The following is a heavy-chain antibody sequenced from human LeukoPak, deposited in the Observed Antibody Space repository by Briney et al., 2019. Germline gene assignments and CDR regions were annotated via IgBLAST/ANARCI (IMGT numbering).Heavy chain of an antibody. CDR3: ARMVSPQGWFDP. CDR1: GGSISSYY. D-gene: IGHD1-14*01. J-gene: IGHJ5*02. Sequence: SETLSLTCTVSGGSISSYYWRWIRQPPGKGLEWIGYIYYSGSTNYNPSLKSRVTISVDTSKNQFSLKLSSVTAADTAVYYCARMVSPQGWFDPWGQGTLVTVSS. V-gene: IGHV4-59*08. CDR2: IYYSGST.